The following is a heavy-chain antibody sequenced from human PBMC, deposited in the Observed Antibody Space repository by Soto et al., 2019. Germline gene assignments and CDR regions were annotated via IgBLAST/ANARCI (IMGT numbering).Heavy chain of an antibody. Sequence: QVQLVESGGGLVKPGGSLRLSCAASGFTFSDYYMSWIRQAPGKGLEWVSYISSSGSTIYYADSVKGRFTLSRDNAKNSLYLQMNSLRADDTAVYYCARDHGDYRKYYYYYYMDVWGKGTTVTVSS. CDR2: ISSSGSTI. CDR3: ARDHGDYRKYYYYYYMDV. D-gene: IGHD4-17*01. CDR1: GFTFSDYY. J-gene: IGHJ6*03. V-gene: IGHV3-11*01.